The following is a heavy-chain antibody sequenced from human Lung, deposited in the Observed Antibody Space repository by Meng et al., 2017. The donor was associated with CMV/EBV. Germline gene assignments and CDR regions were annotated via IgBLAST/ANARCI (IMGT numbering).Heavy chain of an antibody. CDR1: GFSFGTYG. CDR2: IRYDGSNT. CDR3: AKGLSNYDSWGGCDH. V-gene: IGHV3-30*02. J-gene: IGHJ4*02. Sequence: GGSLRLXCAASGFSFGTYGMHWVRQAPGKGLEWVSFIRYDGSNTYYADSVKGRFSISRDNSENMLYLQRGSLRPEDTAVYDCAKGLSNYDSWGGCDHWGQGXLVTASS. D-gene: IGHD3-3*01.